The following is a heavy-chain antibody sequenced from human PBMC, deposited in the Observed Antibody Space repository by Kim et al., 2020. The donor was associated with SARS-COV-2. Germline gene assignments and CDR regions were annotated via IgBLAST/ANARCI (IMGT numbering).Heavy chain of an antibody. Sequence: SPKSRVTISADTSRSQFALKMSSVTAADTAVYYCARLTTVVTPTETEIDYWGQGTLVTVSS. CDR3: ARLTTVVTPTETEIDY. V-gene: IGHV4-39*01. J-gene: IGHJ4*02. D-gene: IGHD4-17*01.